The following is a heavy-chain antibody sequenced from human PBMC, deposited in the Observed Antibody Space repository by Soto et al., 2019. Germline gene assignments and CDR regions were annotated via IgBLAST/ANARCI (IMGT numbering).Heavy chain of an antibody. D-gene: IGHD3-22*01. J-gene: IGHJ2*01. CDR2: IYYSGST. CDR1: GGSVSSYY. Sequence: PSETLSLTCTVSGGSVSSYYWSWIRQPPGKGLERIGYIYYSGSTNYNPSLKSRVTISVDTSKNQFSLKLSSVTAADTAVYYCARTYYYDSSGPGDFDLWGRGTLVTVSS. CDR3: ARTYYYDSSGPGDFDL. V-gene: IGHV4-59*02.